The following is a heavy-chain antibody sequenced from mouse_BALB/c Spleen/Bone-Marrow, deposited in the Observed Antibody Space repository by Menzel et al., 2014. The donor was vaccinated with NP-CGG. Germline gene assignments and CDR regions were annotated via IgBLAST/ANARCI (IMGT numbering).Heavy chain of an antibody. Sequence: VQLQESGAELVRPGASVKLSCKASGYSFTSYWMNWVKQRPGQGLEWIGMIHPSGSETRLNQNFKDKATLTVDKSSSTAYMQLSSPTSEDSAVYYCARSRGEGYRGRGTLVTVSA. CDR2: IHPSGSET. CDR3: ARSRGEGY. V-gene: IGHV1-61*01. J-gene: IGHJ3*01. CDR1: GYSFTSYW.